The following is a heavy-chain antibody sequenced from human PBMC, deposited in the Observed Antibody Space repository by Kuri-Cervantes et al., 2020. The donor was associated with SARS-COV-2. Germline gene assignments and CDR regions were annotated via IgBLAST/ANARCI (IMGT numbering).Heavy chain of an antibody. CDR2: ISYDGSNK. Sequence: GESLKISCAVSGFTFSSYAKHWVRQAPGKGLEWVAVISYDGSNKYYADSVKGRFTISRDNSKNTLYLQMNSLRAEDTAVYYCARERGSSWYSSKAFDIWGQGTMVTVSS. V-gene: IGHV3-30-3*01. D-gene: IGHD6-13*01. CDR1: GFTFSSYA. J-gene: IGHJ3*02. CDR3: ARERGSSWYSSKAFDI.